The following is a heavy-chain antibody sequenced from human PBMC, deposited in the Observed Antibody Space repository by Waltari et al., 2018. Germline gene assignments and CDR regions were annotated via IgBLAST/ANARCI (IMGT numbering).Heavy chain of an antibody. V-gene: IGHV4-31*03. CDR3: ARLPSSAAPFDY. Sequence: QVQLQESGPGLVKPSQTLSLPCTFSGGSISSGGSYWSCIRQHPGKGLEWIGYIYYSGSTYYNPSLKSRVTISVDTSKNQFSLKLSSVTAADTAVYYCARLPSSAAPFDYWGQGTLVTVSS. J-gene: IGHJ4*02. D-gene: IGHD6-13*01. CDR1: GGSISSGGSY. CDR2: IYYSGST.